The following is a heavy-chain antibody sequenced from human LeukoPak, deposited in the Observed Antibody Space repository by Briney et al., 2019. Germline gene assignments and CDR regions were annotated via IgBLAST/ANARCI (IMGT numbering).Heavy chain of an antibody. CDR1: GGSISSGSYY. D-gene: IGHD3-10*01. CDR2: IYTSGST. CDR3: ARDLGELLSH. V-gene: IGHV4-61*02. Sequence: PSETLSLTCTVSGGSISSGSYYWSWIRQPAGKGLEWIGRIYTSGSTNYNPSLKSRVTISVDTSKNQFSLKLSSVTAADTAVYYCARDLGELLSHWGQGTLVTVSS. J-gene: IGHJ4*02.